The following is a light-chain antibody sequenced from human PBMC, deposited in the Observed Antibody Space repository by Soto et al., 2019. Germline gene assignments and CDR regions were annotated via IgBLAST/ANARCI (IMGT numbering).Light chain of an antibody. CDR2: EVT. J-gene: IGLJ1*01. Sequence: QSALTQPASVSGSSGQSITISCTGPSSDIGGYNSVSWYQQHPGRAPRLIIYEVTNRPSGVSNRFSASKSGNTASLTISGLQAEDEADYYCTSYTPIVTLGSVFGTGTKVTVL. CDR1: SSDIGGYNS. CDR3: TSYTPIVTLGSV. V-gene: IGLV2-14*01.